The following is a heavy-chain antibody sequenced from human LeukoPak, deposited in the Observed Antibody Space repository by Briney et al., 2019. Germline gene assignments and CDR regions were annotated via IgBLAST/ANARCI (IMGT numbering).Heavy chain of an antibody. CDR2: IYHSGST. J-gene: IGHJ4*02. CDR3: ARQRIAAARSPFDY. V-gene: IGHV4-4*02. CDR1: GGSISSSNW. D-gene: IGHD6-13*01. Sequence: PSETLSLTCAASGGSISSSNWWSWVRQPPGKGLEWIGEIYHSGSTNYNPSLKSRVTISVDTSKNQFSLKLSSVTAADTAVYYCARQRIAAARSPFDYWGQGTLVTVSS.